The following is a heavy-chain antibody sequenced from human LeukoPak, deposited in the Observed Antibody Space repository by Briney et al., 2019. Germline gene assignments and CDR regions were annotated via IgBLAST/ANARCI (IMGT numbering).Heavy chain of an antibody. CDR1: EFTFSNYV. CDR3: VRRGGSDGWGAFDI. CDR2: IGQSGDIT. D-gene: IGHD5-24*01. J-gene: IGHJ3*02. V-gene: IGHV3-23*01. Sequence: GGSLRLSCAASEFTFSNYVMNWVRQAPGKGLEWVSSIGQSGDITYYADSVKGRFTISRDNSKNTLSLQMNSLSREDTAIYYCVRRGGSDGWGAFDIWGQGTVVTVSS.